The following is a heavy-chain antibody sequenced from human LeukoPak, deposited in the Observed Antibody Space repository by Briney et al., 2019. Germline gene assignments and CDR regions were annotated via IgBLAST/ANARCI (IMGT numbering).Heavy chain of an antibody. D-gene: IGHD6-6*01. V-gene: IGHV4-39*01. CDR2: IYYSGST. J-gene: IGHJ4*02. CDR3: ARHLKFSNNFPAYVRY. Sequence: SETLSLTCTVSGDSISSSNYYWGWIRQPPGKGLEWIGSIYYSGSTYYNPSLKSRVTISVDTSKNQFSLKLSSVSAADTAVYYCARHLKFSNNFPAYVRYWGQGTLVTVSS. CDR1: GDSISSSNYY.